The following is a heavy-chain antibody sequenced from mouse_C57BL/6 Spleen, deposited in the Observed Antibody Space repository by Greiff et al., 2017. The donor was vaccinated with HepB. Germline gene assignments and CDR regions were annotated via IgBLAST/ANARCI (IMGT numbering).Heavy chain of an antibody. J-gene: IGHJ2*01. CDR3: ARGRDYDYEGFLDY. CDR2: IYPGSGST. V-gene: IGHV1-55*01. CDR1: GYTFTSYW. Sequence: QVQLQQPGAELVKPGASVKMSCKASGYTFTSYWITWVKQRPGQGLEWIGDIYPGSGSTNYNEKFKSKATLTVDTSSSTAYMQLSSLTSEDSAVYYCARGRDYDYEGFLDYWGQVTTLTVSS. D-gene: IGHD2-4*01.